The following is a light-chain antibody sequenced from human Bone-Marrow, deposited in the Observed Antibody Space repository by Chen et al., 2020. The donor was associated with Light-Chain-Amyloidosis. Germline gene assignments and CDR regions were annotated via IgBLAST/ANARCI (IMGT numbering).Light chain of an antibody. J-gene: IGLJ1*01. V-gene: IGLV1-40*01. CDR1: DSNIGAGYD. Sequence: QPLLTQPPSVAGSPGHTVINSSTGTDSNIGAGYDVHWYQQLPGRAPNLLMQGNNKRPSGVPDRFSASKSGTSASLAITGLQSDDEADYYCQSYDSSLSGSVFGTGTKVNGL. CDR3: QSYDSSLSGSV. CDR2: GNN.